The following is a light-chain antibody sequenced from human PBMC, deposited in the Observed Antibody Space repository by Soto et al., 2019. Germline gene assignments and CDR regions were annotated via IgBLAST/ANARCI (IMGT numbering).Light chain of an antibody. V-gene: IGKV1-5*03. CDR3: QQYKTYWT. J-gene: IGKJ1*01. CDR2: EAS. CDR1: QSIGSG. Sequence: DIQMTQSPSTLSASVGDRVTITCRASQSIGSGLAWYQQKPGKAPKLLIYEASTLESGVPSRFSGSGSGTEFTLTISSLQPDDFASYYCQQYKTYWTFGQGTKVEIK.